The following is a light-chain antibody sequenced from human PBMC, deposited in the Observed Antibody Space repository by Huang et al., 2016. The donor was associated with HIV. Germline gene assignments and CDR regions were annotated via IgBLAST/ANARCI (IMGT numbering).Light chain of an antibody. Sequence: DIVLTQSPATLSLSPGQRATLSCRASQNINNYLVWYQQKPCQAPRRLIYDSFNRATGIPARFSGSGSGTDFTLTINTLEPEDFAVYYCQQRGAWPLTFGGGTKVEIK. CDR2: DSF. V-gene: IGKV3-11*01. J-gene: IGKJ4*01. CDR1: QNINNY. CDR3: QQRGAWPLT.